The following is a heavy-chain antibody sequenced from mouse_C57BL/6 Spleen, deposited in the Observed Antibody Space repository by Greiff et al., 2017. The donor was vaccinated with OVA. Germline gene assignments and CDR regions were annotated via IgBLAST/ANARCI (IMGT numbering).Heavy chain of an antibody. Sequence: EVKLMESGAELVKPGASVKLSCTASGFNIKDYYMHWVKQRTEQGLEWIGRIDPEDGDTKYAQKFQGKATITADTSSNTAYLQLSSLTSEDTAGYYCARCGNSPYWDFDVWGTGTTVTVSS. V-gene: IGHV14-2*01. J-gene: IGHJ1*03. D-gene: IGHD2-1*01. CDR2: IDPEDGDT. CDR3: ARCGNSPYWDFDV. CDR1: GFNIKDYY.